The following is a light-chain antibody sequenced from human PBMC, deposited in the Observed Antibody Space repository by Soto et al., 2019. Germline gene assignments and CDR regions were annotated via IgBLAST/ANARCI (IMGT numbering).Light chain of an antibody. CDR3: HQRSNWPPLT. Sequence: EIVLTQSPATLSLSPGERATLSCRASQSVSSSVAWYQQKPGQAPRLLIYDASNRATGIPARFSGSGSGTDFTLTISSPEPEDFAVYYCHQRSNWPPLTFGGGTKVEIK. J-gene: IGKJ4*02. CDR1: QSVSSS. CDR2: DAS. V-gene: IGKV3-11*01.